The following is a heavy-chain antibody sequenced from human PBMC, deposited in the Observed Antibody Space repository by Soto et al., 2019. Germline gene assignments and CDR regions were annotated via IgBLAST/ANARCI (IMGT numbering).Heavy chain of an antibody. V-gene: IGHV1-69*06. J-gene: IGHJ4*02. D-gene: IGHD3-10*01. CDR2: IIPIFGTA. Sequence: ASVKVSCKASGGTFSSYAISWVRQAPGQGLEWMGGIIPIFGTANYAQKFQGRVTITADKSTSTAYMELSSLRSEDTAVYYCARDRDYGSGNHFDYWGQGTLVSVS. CDR3: ARDRDYGSGNHFDY. CDR1: GGTFSSYA.